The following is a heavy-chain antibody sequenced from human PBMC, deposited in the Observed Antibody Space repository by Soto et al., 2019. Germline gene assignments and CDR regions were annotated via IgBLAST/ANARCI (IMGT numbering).Heavy chain of an antibody. CDR1: GGSTSTYH. Sequence: QVQLQESGPGLVKPSETLSLTCSVSGGSTSTYHWSWIRQPAGKGLEWIGRISTSGGTNYSPSLKSRVTMSLDTSKNQFSLKLTSVTAADTAVYYCAKGAGPPWFDPWGQGTLVTVSS. J-gene: IGHJ5*02. CDR3: AKGAGPPWFDP. V-gene: IGHV4-4*07. CDR2: ISTSGGT.